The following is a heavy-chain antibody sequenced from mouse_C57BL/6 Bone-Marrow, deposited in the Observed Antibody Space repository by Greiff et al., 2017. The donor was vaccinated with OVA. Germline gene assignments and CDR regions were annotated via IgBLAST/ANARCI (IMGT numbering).Heavy chain of an antibody. D-gene: IGHD1-2*01. CDR1: GFTFSSYT. CDR3: AKQSGYDGVWFAY. Sequence: EVKLVESGGGLVKPGGSLKLSCAASGFTFSSYTMSWVRQTPEKRLEWVATISGGGGNPYYPDSGKGRFTILRDNAKNPLYLQMSSLRSEDTALYDCAKQSGYDGVWFAYWGQGTLVTVSA. J-gene: IGHJ3*01. CDR2: ISGGGGNP. V-gene: IGHV5-9*01.